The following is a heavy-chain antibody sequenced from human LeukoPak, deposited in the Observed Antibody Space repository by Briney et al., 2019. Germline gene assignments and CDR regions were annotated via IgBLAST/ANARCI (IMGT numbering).Heavy chain of an antibody. CDR2: LYPSGTT. D-gene: IGHD3-10*01. Sequence: SETLSLTCTVSGDSISSFYWSWIRQPAGKGLEWIGRLYPSGTTKSIPSLKSRVTMSLDTSKNQFSLRLSSVTAADTAVYYCARESMIRGVTHFDYRGQGTLVTVSS. CDR1: GDSISSFY. J-gene: IGHJ4*02. CDR3: ARESMIRGVTHFDY. V-gene: IGHV4-4*07.